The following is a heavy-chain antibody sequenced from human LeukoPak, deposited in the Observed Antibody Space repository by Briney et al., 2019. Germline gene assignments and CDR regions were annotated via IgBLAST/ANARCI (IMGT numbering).Heavy chain of an antibody. D-gene: IGHD1-26*01. CDR2: IYYSGST. CDR1: GGSISSYY. Sequence: PSETLSLTCTVSGGSISSYYWSWIRQPPGKGLEWIGYIYYSGSTNYNPSLKSRVTISVDTSKNQFSLKLSSVTAADTAVYYCARALSGSYWDWGQGTLVTVSS. J-gene: IGHJ4*02. CDR3: ARALSGSYWD. V-gene: IGHV4-59*08.